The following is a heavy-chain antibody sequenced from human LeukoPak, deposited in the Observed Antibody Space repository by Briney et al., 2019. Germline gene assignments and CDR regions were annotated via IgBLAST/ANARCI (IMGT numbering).Heavy chain of an antibody. Sequence: SETLSLTCTVSGGSIRSDDYDWSWIRQPPGKGLEWIVYIHHSGRTYYNPSLNSRVTVSVDTSKNQFSLKLSSVTAADTAVYYCARELGGYFDGYYFDYWGQGTLVTVSS. CDR1: GGSIRSDDYD. CDR3: ARELGGYFDGYYFDY. V-gene: IGHV4-30-4*08. CDR2: IHHSGRT. D-gene: IGHD3-22*01. J-gene: IGHJ4*02.